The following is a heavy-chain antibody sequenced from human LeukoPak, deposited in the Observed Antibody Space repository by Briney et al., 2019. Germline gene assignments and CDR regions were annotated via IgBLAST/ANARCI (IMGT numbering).Heavy chain of an antibody. CDR2: MSGSGRT. CDR3: ASGPWELDF. CDR1: GVSITNND. D-gene: IGHD1-26*01. V-gene: IGHV4-59*08. J-gene: IGHJ4*02. Sequence: SETLYLTCTVSGVSITNNDRAWIRQPPGKGLEWIAYMSGSGRTNSSPSLESRVTMSVDTPKNQFFLMLNSVTAADTAIYYCASGPWELDFWGQGILVTVST.